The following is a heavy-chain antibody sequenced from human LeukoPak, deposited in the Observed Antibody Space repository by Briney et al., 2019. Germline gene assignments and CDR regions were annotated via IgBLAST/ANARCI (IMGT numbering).Heavy chain of an antibody. Sequence: GGSLRLFCEASGFTFSSYGMRWVRQAPGKGLEWVAFIEFDGTNKNYVDSVKGRFAISRDNSKNTLYLQMNSLRVEDTAVYYCVKDLESWSRLGIDYWGQGSLVSVSS. CDR1: GFTFSSYG. J-gene: IGHJ4*02. V-gene: IGHV3-30*02. D-gene: IGHD3-3*01. CDR3: VKDLESWSRLGIDY. CDR2: IEFDGTNK.